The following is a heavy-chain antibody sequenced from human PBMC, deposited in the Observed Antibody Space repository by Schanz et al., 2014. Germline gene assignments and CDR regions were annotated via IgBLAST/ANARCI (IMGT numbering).Heavy chain of an antibody. CDR2: ISSSSSYI. D-gene: IGHD6-13*01. CDR1: EFTFSSYN. Sequence: EVQLLESGGGLVQPGGSLRLSCEASEFTFSSYNMNWVRQAPGKGLEWVSSISSSSSYIYYADSVKGRFTISRDNAKNSLYLQRNSLRAEDTAVYDCAREQIMAAAGRVDYWGHGTLXTVAS. J-gene: IGHJ4*01. CDR3: AREQIMAAAGRVDY. V-gene: IGHV3-21*04.